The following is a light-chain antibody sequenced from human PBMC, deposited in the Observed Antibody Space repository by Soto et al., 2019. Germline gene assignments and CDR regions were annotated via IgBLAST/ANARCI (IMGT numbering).Light chain of an antibody. Sequence: EIVLTQSPCTLSLSPGERATLSCRASQSISSSNVAWYQQKPGQAPRLLIYGTSTRATGIPDSFSGSGSGTGITLTISRLEPEDFAVYYCQHRRAFGKGTKVEIK. CDR2: GTS. V-gene: IGKV3-20*01. J-gene: IGKJ1*01. CDR3: QHRRA. CDR1: QSISSSN.